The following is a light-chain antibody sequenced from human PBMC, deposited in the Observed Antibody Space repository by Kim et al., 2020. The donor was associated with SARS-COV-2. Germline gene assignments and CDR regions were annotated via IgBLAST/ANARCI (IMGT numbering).Light chain of an antibody. Sequence: NFTLTQPHSVSESPGKTVTISCTRSSGSIASNYVQWYQQRPGSAPTTVIYEDNQRPSGVPDRFSGSIDSSSNSASLTISGLKTEDEADYYCQSYDSSNYWVFGGGTQLTVL. CDR2: EDN. V-gene: IGLV6-57*04. J-gene: IGLJ3*02. CDR1: SGSIASNY. CDR3: QSYDSSNYWV.